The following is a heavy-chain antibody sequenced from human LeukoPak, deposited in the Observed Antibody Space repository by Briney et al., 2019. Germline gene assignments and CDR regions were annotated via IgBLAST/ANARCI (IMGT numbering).Heavy chain of an antibody. CDR3: ARDTPRWGLDY. Sequence: PGGSLRHSCAASGFTVSSNYMSWVRQAPGKGLEWVSVIYSGGSTYYADSVKGRFTIPTDNSKNTLYLQMNSLRAEDTAVYYCARDTPRWGLDYWGQGTLVTVSS. J-gene: IGHJ4*02. CDR1: GFTVSSNY. CDR2: IYSGGST. V-gene: IGHV3-53*01. D-gene: IGHD5-24*01.